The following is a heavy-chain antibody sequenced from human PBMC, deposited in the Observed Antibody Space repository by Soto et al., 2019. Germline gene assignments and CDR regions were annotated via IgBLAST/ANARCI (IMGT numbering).Heavy chain of an antibody. D-gene: IGHD3-22*01. CDR1: GFTFSSKW. Sequence: GGSLRLSCAASGFTFSSKWMHWFRQAPGKGLVWVSRIDSDGSSTTYADSVKGRFTISRDNAENTLYLQMNSLRAEDTAVYYCARGQYYYDSSGYYYADYWGQGTLVTVSS. V-gene: IGHV3-74*03. CDR3: ARGQYYYDSSGYYYADY. CDR2: IDSDGSST. J-gene: IGHJ4*02.